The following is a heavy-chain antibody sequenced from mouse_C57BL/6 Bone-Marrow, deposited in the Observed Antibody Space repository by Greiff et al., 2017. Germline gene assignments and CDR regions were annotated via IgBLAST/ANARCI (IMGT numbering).Heavy chain of an antibody. V-gene: IGHV1-50*01. D-gene: IGHD1-1*01. CDR3: ARQYYYGSSYYYFDY. J-gene: IGHJ2*01. CDR1: GYTFTSYW. CDR2: IDPSDSYT. Sequence: QVQLQQPGAELVKPGASVKLSCKASGYTFTSYWMQWVKQRPGQGLEWIGEIDPSDSYTNYNQKFKGKATLTVDTSSSTAYMQLSSLTSEDSAVYYCARQYYYGSSYYYFDYWGQGTTLTVSS.